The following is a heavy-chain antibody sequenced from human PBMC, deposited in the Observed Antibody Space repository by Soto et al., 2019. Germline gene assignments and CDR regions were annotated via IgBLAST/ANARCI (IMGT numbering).Heavy chain of an antibody. D-gene: IGHD6-19*01. CDR1: GYTFTGYY. V-gene: IGHV1-2*02. Sequence: PSVKVSCKASGYTFTGYYIHWLRQAPGQGLEWLGWINPNSGGSNFAQKFQGRVTMTRDTSITTAYMELSSLRSEDTAVYYCAREGGPGIAVAGALRAFDIWGQGTMVTVSS. CDR2: INPNSGGS. CDR3: AREGGPGIAVAGALRAFDI. J-gene: IGHJ3*02.